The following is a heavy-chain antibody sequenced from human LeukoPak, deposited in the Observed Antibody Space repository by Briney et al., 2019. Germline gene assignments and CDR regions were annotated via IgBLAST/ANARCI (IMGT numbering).Heavy chain of an antibody. D-gene: IGHD3-10*01. V-gene: IGHV4-59*08. CDR3: ARQSGGGYYGMDV. Sequence: TSETLSLTCTVSGGSISSYYWSWIRQPPGKGLEWIGYIYYSGSTNYNPSLKSRVTISVDTSKNQFSLKLSSVTAADTAVYYCARQSGGGYYGMDVWGQGTTVTVSS. CDR2: IYYSGST. CDR1: GGSISSYY. J-gene: IGHJ6*02.